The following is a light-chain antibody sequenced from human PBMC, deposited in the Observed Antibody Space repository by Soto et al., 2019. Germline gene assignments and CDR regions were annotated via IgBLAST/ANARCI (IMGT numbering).Light chain of an antibody. CDR3: HQYHSIFNYT. CDR2: KAS. J-gene: IGKJ2*01. CDR1: HSISAW. V-gene: IGKV1-5*03. Sequence: DIQMTQSTSTLSASVGDRVTITCRASHSISAWLAWYQQKPGKAPKLLIYKASTLDSGVPSRFSGSGSGTEFTLTISSHRPDDFATSYSHQYHSIFNYTFGQGTKLEIK.